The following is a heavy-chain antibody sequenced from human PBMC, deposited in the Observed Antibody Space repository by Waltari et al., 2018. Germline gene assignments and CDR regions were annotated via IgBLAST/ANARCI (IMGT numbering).Heavy chain of an antibody. CDR2: IYYSGRT. CDR3: ARRRDCGGDCSTYYFDY. D-gene: IGHD2-21*01. Sequence: QVQLQESGPGLVKPSQTLSLTCTVSGGSISSGGYYWSWIRQHPGKGLEWIGYIYYSGRTYYNPSLKSRVTISVDTSKNQCSLKLSSVTAADTAVYYCARRRDCGGDCSTYYFDYWGQGTLVTVSS. CDR1: GGSISSGGYY. J-gene: IGHJ4*02. V-gene: IGHV4-31*03.